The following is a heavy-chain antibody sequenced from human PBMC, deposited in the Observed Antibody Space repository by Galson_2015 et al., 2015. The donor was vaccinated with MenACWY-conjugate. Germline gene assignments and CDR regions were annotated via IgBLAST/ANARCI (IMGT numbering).Heavy chain of an antibody. V-gene: IGHV3-74*03. CDR3: ARDGGGGTPFDY. Sequence: SLRLSCAASGFTIGRYWIHWVRQVPGKGPVWISCITVDATNTEFADSVKGRFALSRDNARNTVYLQMNSLTAVDTAVYYCARDGGGGTPFDYWGQGTLVTVSS. D-gene: IGHD1-26*01. CDR1: GFTIGRYW. J-gene: IGHJ4*02. CDR2: ITVDATNT.